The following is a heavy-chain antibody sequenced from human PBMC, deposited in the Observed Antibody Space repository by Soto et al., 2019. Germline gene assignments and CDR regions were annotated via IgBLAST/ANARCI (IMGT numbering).Heavy chain of an antibody. Sequence: GGSLRLSCAASGFTFSGSTMHWVRPASGKGMEWVGRIRSKVNMYATAEAASVKGRFTISKDDSENTAYLQMNSLKTEDTAVYDCTTSGYDTFVNYWGQGTLVTVSS. CDR3: TTSGYDTFVNY. J-gene: IGHJ4*02. CDR1: GFTFSGST. V-gene: IGHV3-73*01. CDR2: IRSKVNMYAT. D-gene: IGHD5-12*01.